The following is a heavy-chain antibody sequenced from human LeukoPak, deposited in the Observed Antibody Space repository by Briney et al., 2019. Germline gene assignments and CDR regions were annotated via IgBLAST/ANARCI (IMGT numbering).Heavy chain of an antibody. CDR3: ARGRDWFDP. V-gene: IGHV4-59*11. J-gene: IGHJ5*02. CDR2: IYYSGST. Sequence: SETLSLICTVSGGSISSHYWSWIRQPPGKGLEWIGYIYYSGSTNYNPSLESRVTISVDTSKNQFSLKLSSVTAADTAIYYCARGRDWFDPWGQGTLVTVSS. CDR1: GGSISSHY.